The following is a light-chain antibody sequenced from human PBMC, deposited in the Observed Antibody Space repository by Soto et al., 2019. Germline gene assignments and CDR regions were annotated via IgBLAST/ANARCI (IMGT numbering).Light chain of an antibody. CDR2: DAS. Sequence: MTQSPSSVSSSVGDRATIACRASQSVSSWLAWYQQKPEKAPKFVIYDASSLQSGVPSRFSGSGSGTEFTLTISSLQPEDFATYYCQQSNSSPRTFGGGTKVDIK. CDR3: QQSNSSPRT. CDR1: QSVSSW. V-gene: IGKV1-12*01. J-gene: IGKJ4*01.